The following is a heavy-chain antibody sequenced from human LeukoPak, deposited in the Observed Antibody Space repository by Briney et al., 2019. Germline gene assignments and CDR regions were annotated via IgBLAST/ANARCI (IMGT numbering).Heavy chain of an antibody. CDR1: GFTFSSFW. D-gene: IGHD3-10*01. J-gene: IGHJ5*02. Sequence: GSLRLSCAASGFTFSSFWMHWVRQAPGKGLEWIGEINHSGSTNYNPSLKSRVTISVDTSKNQFSLKLSSVTAADTAVYYCARASKLLWFGEWWFDPWGQGTLVTVSS. V-gene: IGHV4-34*01. CDR3: ARASKLLWFGEWWFDP. CDR2: INHSGST.